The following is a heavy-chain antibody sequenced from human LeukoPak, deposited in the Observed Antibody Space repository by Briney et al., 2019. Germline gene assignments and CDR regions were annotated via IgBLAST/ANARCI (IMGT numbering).Heavy chain of an antibody. Sequence: PETLSLTCAVYGGSLSGYYWSWVRQPPGKGLEWIGEINHSGSTNYNPSLKSRVTISVDTSKNQFSLKLSSVTAADTAVYYCARGAPMVRGAPQPNWFDPWGQGTLVTVSS. CDR3: ARGAPMVRGAPQPNWFDP. V-gene: IGHV4-34*01. D-gene: IGHD3-10*01. J-gene: IGHJ5*02. CDR2: INHSGST. CDR1: GGSLSGYY.